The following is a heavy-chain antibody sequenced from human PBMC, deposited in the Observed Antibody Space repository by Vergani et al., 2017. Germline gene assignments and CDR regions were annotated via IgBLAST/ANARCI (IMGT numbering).Heavy chain of an antibody. Sequence: QVQLVQSGAEVKKPGASVKVSCKASGYTFIGYYMHWVRQAPGQGLEWMGWINPDSGGTNFAQRFQGRVTMTRDTAISTVFLELCRLRANDTAVYYCARATERGAVAHNWFDPWGQGTLVTVSS. CDR3: ARATERGAVAHNWFDP. CDR2: INPDSGGT. J-gene: IGHJ5*02. D-gene: IGHD6-19*01. CDR1: GYTFIGYY. V-gene: IGHV1-2*02.